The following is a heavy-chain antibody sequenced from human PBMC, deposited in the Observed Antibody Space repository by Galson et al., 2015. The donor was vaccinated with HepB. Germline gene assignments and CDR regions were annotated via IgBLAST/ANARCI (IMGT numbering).Heavy chain of an antibody. J-gene: IGHJ6*03. Sequence: SVKVSCKASGYTFTSYGISWVRQAPGQGLEWMGWISAYNGNTNYAQKLQGRVTMTTDTSTSTAYMELRSLRSDDTAVYYCARYIAARSPYYYYYYMDVWGKGTTVTVSS. D-gene: IGHD6-6*01. CDR3: ARYIAARSPYYYYYYMDV. CDR2: ISAYNGNT. CDR1: GYTFTSYG. V-gene: IGHV1-18*01.